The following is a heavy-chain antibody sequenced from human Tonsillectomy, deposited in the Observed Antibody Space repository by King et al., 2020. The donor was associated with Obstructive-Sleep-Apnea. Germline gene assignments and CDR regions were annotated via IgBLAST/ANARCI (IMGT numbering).Heavy chain of an antibody. CDR1: GFSFSDHY. CDR3: VKNNSGDY. Sequence: VQLVESGGGLVQPGGSLRLSCAASGFSFSDHYMDWVRQAPGTGLEWVVRSRIKAKNYTTEYAASVKGRFTISRDDSKNSLYLQMNSLKTEDTAVYYCVKNNSGDYWGQGTLVTVSS. J-gene: IGHJ4*02. V-gene: IGHV3-72*01. D-gene: IGHD6-19*01. CDR2: SRIKAKNYTT.